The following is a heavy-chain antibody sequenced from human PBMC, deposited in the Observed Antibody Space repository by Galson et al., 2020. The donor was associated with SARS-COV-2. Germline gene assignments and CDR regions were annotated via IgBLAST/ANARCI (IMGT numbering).Heavy chain of an antibody. Sequence: GESLKISCAASGFTFSSYAMSWVRQAPGKGLEWVSAISGSGGSTYYADSVKGRFTISRDNSKNTLYLQMNSLRAEDTAVYYCAKRQEYYFDYWGQGTLVTVSS. V-gene: IGHV3-23*01. CDR1: GFTFSSYA. J-gene: IGHJ4*02. CDR3: AKRQEYYFDY. CDR2: ISGSGGST.